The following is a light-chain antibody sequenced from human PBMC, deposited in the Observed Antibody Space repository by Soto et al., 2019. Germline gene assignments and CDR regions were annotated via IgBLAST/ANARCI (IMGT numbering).Light chain of an antibody. V-gene: IGKV3-11*01. J-gene: IGKJ4*02. CDR3: QQRNNWPLK. Sequence: PGERATLSCRASRSISTYLAWYQQKPGQAPRPLIYEALNRATGIPARFSDSGSGTDFTLTLSSLEPEDGAVYDGQQRNNWPLKFGGGTKVDI. CDR1: RSISTY. CDR2: EAL.